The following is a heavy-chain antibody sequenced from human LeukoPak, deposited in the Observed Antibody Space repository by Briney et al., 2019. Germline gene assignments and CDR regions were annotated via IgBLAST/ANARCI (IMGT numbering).Heavy chain of an antibody. V-gene: IGHV3-23*01. J-gene: IGHJ4*02. CDR1: GFTFSSYA. CDR3: AKDLPPARTKSYYFDY. CDR2: ISGSGGST. D-gene: IGHD1/OR15-1a*01. Sequence: GGSLRLSCAAPGFTFSSYAMSWVRQAPGKGLEWVSAISGSGGSTYYADSVKGRLTISRDNSKNTLYLQMNSLRAEDTAVYYCAKDLPPARTKSYYFDYWGQGTLVTVSS.